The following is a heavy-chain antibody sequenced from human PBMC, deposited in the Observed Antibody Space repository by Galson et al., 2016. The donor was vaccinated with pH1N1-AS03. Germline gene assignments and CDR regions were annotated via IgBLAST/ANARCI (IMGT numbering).Heavy chain of an antibody. V-gene: IGHV4-39*07. CDR3: AREATSSDQYAEFDYYYGMDV. CDR1: GDSVSSRFYY. J-gene: IGHJ6*02. D-gene: IGHD6-19*01. Sequence: ETLSLTCTVSGDSVSSRFYYWDWIRQSPGKGLEWIGSIYHSENTYYNPSLKSRVTISLDESKNQFSLRLTSVTAADTAVYYCAREATSSDQYAEFDYYYGMDVWGQGTTVTVAS. CDR2: IYHSENT.